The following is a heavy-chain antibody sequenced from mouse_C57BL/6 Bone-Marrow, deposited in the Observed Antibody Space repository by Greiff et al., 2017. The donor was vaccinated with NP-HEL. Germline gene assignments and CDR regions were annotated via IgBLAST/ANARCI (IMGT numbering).Heavy chain of an antibody. D-gene: IGHD1-1*01. CDR1: GYTFTSYG. V-gene: IGHV1-81*01. J-gene: IGHJ1*03. CDR3: ARLNYGSEDWYFDV. Sequence: VQVVESGAELARPGASVKLSCKASGYTFTSYGISWVKQRTGQGLEWIGEIYPRSGNTYYNEKFKGKATLTADKSSSTAYMELRSLTSEDSAVYFCARLNYGSEDWYFDVWGTGTTVTVSS. CDR2: IYPRSGNT.